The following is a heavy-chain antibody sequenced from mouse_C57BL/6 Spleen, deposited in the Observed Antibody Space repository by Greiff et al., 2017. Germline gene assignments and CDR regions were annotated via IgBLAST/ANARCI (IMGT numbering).Heavy chain of an antibody. CDR3: TGVVTTVGEGDLYYFDY. D-gene: IGHD1-1*01. CDR1: GFTFSNYW. Sequence: DVMLVESGGGLVQPGGSMKLSCVASGFTFSNYWMNWVRQSPEKGLEWVAQIRLKSDNYATHYAESVKGRFTISRDDSKSSVYLQMSNLRAEDTGSYYCTGVVTTVGEGDLYYFDYWGQGTTLTVSS. CDR2: IRLKSDNYAT. V-gene: IGHV6-3*01. J-gene: IGHJ2*01.